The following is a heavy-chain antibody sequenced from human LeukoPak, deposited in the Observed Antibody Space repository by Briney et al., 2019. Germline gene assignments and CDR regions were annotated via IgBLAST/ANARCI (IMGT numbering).Heavy chain of an antibody. CDR1: GGSISSYY. D-gene: IGHD2-2*01. J-gene: IGHJ6*03. CDR3: ARGVVVVPAAKMGYYYMDV. V-gene: IGHV4-59*12. Sequence: SETLSLTCTVSGGSISSYYWSWIRQPPGKGLEWIGYIYYSGSTNYNPSLKSRVTISVDTSKNQFSLKLSSVTAADTAVYYCARGVVVVPAAKMGYYYMDVWGKGTTVTVSS. CDR2: IYYSGST.